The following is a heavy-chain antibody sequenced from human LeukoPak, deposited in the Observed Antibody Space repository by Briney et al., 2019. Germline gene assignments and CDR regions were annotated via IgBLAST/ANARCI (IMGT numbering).Heavy chain of an antibody. V-gene: IGHV3-23*01. CDR3: AKDYQYVDYFDY. D-gene: IGHD2-2*01. Sequence: PGGSLRLSCAASGFTFSSYGMSWVRQAPGKGLEWVSGISDSGDGTYYADFVKGRFTISRDNSKNTLYLHMNSLRAEDTAVYYCAKDYQYVDYFDYWGQGTLVTVSS. CDR1: GFTFSSYG. J-gene: IGHJ4*02. CDR2: ISDSGDGT.